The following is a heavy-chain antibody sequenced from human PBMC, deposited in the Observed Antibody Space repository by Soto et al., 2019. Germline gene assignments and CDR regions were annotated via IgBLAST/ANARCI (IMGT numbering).Heavy chain of an antibody. CDR2: IHPSDFDT. CDR3: AIHSTGYYAS. D-gene: IGHD3-10*01. J-gene: IGHJ1*01. CDR1: GYSFTSYW. Sequence: PGESLKISCKGSGYSFTSYWIGWVRQMPGKGLEWMGIIHPSDFDTRYSPSFQGQVTISADKSISTAYLQWSSLRASDTAMYYCAIHSTGYYASWGQGTLVPVSS. V-gene: IGHV5-51*01.